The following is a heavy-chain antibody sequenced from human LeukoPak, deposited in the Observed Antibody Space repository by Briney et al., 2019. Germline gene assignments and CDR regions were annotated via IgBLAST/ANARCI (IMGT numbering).Heavy chain of an antibody. CDR3: ARGISMDV. J-gene: IGHJ6*02. V-gene: IGHV3-74*01. CDR1: GFTFSNHW. Sequence: GGSLRLSCAASGFTFSNHWIHWVRQAPGKGLVWVSRIKTDGSVTNYADSVERRFTISRDTAKNTVYLQMNSLRVEETAIYYCARGISMDVWGQGTTVTVSS. CDR2: IKTDGSVT.